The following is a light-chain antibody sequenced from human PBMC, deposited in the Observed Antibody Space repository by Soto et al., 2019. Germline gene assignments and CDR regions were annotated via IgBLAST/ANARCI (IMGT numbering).Light chain of an antibody. J-gene: IGKJ4*01. CDR2: GAS. V-gene: IGKV3-20*01. Sequence: EIVLTQSPGTLSLSPGXRXTXXXXASQXVSXXYLAWYQQKPGQAPRLLIYGASSRATGIPDRFSGSGSGTDFTLTIRRLEPXXXAVXYXQXXGSSPLTFGGGTKVEIK. CDR1: QXVSXXY. CDR3: QXXGSSPLT.